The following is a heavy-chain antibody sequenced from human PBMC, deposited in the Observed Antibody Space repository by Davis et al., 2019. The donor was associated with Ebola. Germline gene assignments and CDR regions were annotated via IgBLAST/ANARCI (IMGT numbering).Heavy chain of an antibody. CDR2: VPHSQRET. J-gene: IGHJ4*02. Sequence: PGGSLRLSCAASGFTFRNYAMHWVRQAPGKGLEWVAVVPHSQRETFYADSVKGRFTISRDNSENTLYLQMNSLTTDDTAVYYCARAVFHEVLDYWGQGTPVTVSS. CDR1: GFTFRNYA. CDR3: ARAVFHEVLDY. V-gene: IGHV3-30*04. D-gene: IGHD3-3*01.